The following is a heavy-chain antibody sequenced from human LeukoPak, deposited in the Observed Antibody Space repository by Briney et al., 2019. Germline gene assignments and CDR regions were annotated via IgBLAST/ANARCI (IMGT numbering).Heavy chain of an antibody. Sequence: GASVKVSCKASGYTFTSYGISWVRQAPGQGLEWMGWMNPNSGNTGYAQKFQGRVTMTRNTSISTAYMELSSLRSEDTAVYYCATYKRGYSYGAFDYWGQGTLVTVSS. CDR3: ATYKRGYSYGAFDY. CDR2: MNPNSGNT. CDR1: GYTFTSYG. J-gene: IGHJ4*02. D-gene: IGHD5-18*01. V-gene: IGHV1-8*02.